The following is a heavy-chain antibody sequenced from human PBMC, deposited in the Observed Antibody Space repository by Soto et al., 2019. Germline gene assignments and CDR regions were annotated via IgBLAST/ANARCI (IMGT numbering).Heavy chain of an antibody. CDR1: GYTFTGYY. D-gene: IGHD3-10*01. V-gene: IGHV1-2*04. CDR2: INPNSGGT. CDR3: ARDSRYYGSGGGLDIRVYFDY. J-gene: IGHJ4*02. Sequence: GASVKVSCKASGYTFTGYYMHWVRQAPGQGLEWMGWINPNSGGTNYAQKFQGWVTMTRDTSISTAYMELSRLRSDDTAVYYCARDSRYYGSGGGLDIRVYFDYWGQGTLVTVSS.